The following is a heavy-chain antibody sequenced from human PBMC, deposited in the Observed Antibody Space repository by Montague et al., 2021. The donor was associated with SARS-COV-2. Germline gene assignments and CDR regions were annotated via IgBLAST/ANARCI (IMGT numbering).Heavy chain of an antibody. J-gene: IGHJ4*02. CDR2: ITGRGSDT. CDR1: GFSFSSFV. V-gene: IGHV3-23*01. D-gene: IGHD2-15*01. CDR3: VKFGDCTGGSCYGFFDY. Sequence: SRSLSLSASGFSFSSFVMSWVRQSPGKGLEWVSAITGRGSDTYYADSVTGRFTISRDNSKNTLYLQMNGLRDDDTAVYYCVKFGDCTGGSCYGFFDYWGQGALVTVSS.